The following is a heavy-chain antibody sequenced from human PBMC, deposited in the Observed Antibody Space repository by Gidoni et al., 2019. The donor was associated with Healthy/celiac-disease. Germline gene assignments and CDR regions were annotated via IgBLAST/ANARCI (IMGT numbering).Heavy chain of an antibody. V-gene: IGHV3-13*04. J-gene: IGHJ5*02. D-gene: IGHD2-15*01. Sequence: EVQLVESGGGLVQPGGSLRLSCAASGFTFSSSDMHWVRQATGKGLEWVSAIGTAGDTYYPGSVKGRFTISRENAKNSLYLQMNSLRAGDTAVYYCARAGYCSGGSCYDVPWFDPWGQGTLVTVSS. CDR1: GFTFSSSD. CDR3: ARAGYCSGGSCYDVPWFDP. CDR2: IGTAGDT.